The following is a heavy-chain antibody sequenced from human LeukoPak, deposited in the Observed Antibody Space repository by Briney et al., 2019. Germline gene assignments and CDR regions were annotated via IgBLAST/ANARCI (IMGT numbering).Heavy chain of an antibody. CDR1: GNYW. CDR3: VSFYETY. D-gene: IGHD2-2*01. V-gene: IGHV3-74*01. Sequence: QPGGSLRLSCAASGNYWMHWVRQAPGKGLVWVSHINSDGCWTSYADSVKGRFTISKDNAKNTVYLQMNNLRAEDTAVYYCVSFYETYWGRGTLVTVSS. J-gene: IGHJ4*02. CDR2: INSDGCWT.